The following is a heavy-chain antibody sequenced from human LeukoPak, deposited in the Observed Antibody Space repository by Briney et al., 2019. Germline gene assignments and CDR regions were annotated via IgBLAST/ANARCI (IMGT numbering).Heavy chain of an antibody. J-gene: IGHJ4*02. CDR1: GFTFSSYA. V-gene: IGHV3-23*01. CDR3: AKRASGSGTSLYYFDY. Sequence: GGSLRLSCAASGFTFSSYAMSWVRQAPGKGLEWVSVISNSGGSTFYADSVKGRFTISRDNSKNTLYLQMNSLRAEHKAVYYCAKRASGSGTSLYYFDYWGQGTLVTVSS. D-gene: IGHD3-10*01. CDR2: ISNSGGST.